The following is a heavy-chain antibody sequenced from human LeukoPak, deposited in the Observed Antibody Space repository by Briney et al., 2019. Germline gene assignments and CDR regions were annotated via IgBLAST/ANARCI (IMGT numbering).Heavy chain of an antibody. D-gene: IGHD4-17*01. V-gene: IGHV1-18*01. CDR3: ARAPYGDYSGDYYYYYMDV. CDR2: ISAYNGNT. J-gene: IGHJ6*03. CDR1: GYTFTSYG. Sequence: ASVKVSCKASGYTFTSYGISWVRQAPGQGLEWMGWISAYNGNTNYAQKLQGRVTMTTDTSTSTAYMELRSLRSDDTAVYYCARAPYGDYSGDYYYYYMDVWGKGTTVTVSS.